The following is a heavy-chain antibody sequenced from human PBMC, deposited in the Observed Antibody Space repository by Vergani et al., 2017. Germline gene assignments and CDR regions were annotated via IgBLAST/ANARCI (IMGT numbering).Heavy chain of an antibody. Sequence: QVHLVQSGAEVKKPGASVKVSCKASGYTFTGYNMHWVRQAPGQGLEWMGWINPNSGGTNYAQKFQGRVTMTRDTSISTAYMELSRLRSDDTAVYYCARVWGSIVVVVAALAYWGQGTLVTVSS. CDR1: GYTFTGYN. CDR2: INPNSGGT. V-gene: IGHV1-2*02. J-gene: IGHJ4*02. CDR3: ARVWGSIVVVVAALAY. D-gene: IGHD2-15*01.